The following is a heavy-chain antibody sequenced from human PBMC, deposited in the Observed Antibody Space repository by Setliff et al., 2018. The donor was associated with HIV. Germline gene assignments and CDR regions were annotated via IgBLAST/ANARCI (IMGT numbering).Heavy chain of an antibody. J-gene: IGHJ4*02. D-gene: IGHD2-21*01. CDR3: TRAQIAAPRPFDY. Sequence: SETLSLTCAVYGGPSTDHYWNWIRQSPGRGLEWIGEVNHKGVANYSPSLMRRATISADTSKNQFSLRLSSVTAADTALYFCTRAQIAAPRPFDYWGQGTLVTVSS. V-gene: IGHV4-34*01. CDR2: VNHKGVA. CDR1: GGPSTDHY.